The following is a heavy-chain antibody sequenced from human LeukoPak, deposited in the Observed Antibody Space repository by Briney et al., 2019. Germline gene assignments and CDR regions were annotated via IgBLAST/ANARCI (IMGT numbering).Heavy chain of an antibody. CDR1: GFTFSSYS. CDR2: ISSSSSYI. V-gene: IGHV3-21*04. D-gene: IGHD3-22*01. Sequence: GGSLRLSCAASGFTFSSYSMNWVRQAPGKGLEWVSSISSSSSYIYYADSVKGRFTISRDNSENTLYLQMNSLRAEDTAVYYCAKRPDSSGYFYFDYWGQGTLVTVSS. J-gene: IGHJ4*02. CDR3: AKRPDSSGYFYFDY.